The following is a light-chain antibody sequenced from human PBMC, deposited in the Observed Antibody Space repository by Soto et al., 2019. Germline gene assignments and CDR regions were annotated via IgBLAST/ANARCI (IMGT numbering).Light chain of an antibody. CDR1: SSNIGAGYD. CDR2: GNS. J-gene: IGLJ2*01. V-gene: IGLV1-40*01. Sequence: QAVVTQPPSVSGAPGQRVTISCTGSSSNIGAGYDVQWYQQLPGTAPKLLIYGNSNRPSGVPDRFSGSKSGTSASLAITGLQAEDEADYYCQSYDSSLSGSAVFGGGTKLPVL. CDR3: QSYDSSLSGSAV.